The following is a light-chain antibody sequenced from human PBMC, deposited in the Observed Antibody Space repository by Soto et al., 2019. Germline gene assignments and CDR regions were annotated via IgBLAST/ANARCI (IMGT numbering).Light chain of an antibody. Sequence: IQLTQSPSSLSASVGDRVTITCQASRGISSYLAWYQQKPGKPPKLLVYSASTLQSGVPSRFSGSGSEPDFTLTISSLQPEESATYFCQQLNSYPQTFGQGTRLEIK. V-gene: IGKV1-9*01. CDR3: QQLNSYPQT. CDR1: RGISSY. J-gene: IGKJ5*01. CDR2: SAS.